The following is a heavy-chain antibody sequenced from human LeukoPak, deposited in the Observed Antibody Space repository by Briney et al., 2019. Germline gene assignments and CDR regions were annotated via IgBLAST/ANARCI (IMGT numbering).Heavy chain of an antibody. D-gene: IGHD5-12*01. J-gene: IGHJ3*02. CDR3: ASENSGPRAFDI. V-gene: IGHV1-2*02. CDR2: INPNSGGT. CDR1: GYTFTGYY. Sequence: ASVKVSCKASGYTFTGYYMHWVRQAPGQGPEWMGWINPNSGGTNYAQKSQGRVTMTRDTSISTAYMELSRLRSDDTAVYYCASENSGPRAFDIWGQGTMVTVSS.